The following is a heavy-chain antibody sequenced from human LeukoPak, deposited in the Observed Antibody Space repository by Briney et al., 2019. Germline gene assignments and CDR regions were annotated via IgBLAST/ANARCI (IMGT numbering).Heavy chain of an antibody. Sequence: GGSLRLSRAASGFTFSDYYMGWIRQAPGKGLEWVSYISSSGSTIYYADSVKGRFTISRDNAKNSLYLQMNSLRAEDTAVYYCARDVRETLRYFDWLSERYGMDVWGQGTTVTVSS. CDR1: GFTFSDYY. J-gene: IGHJ6*02. CDR2: ISSSGSTI. CDR3: ARDVRETLRYFDWLSERYGMDV. D-gene: IGHD3-9*01. V-gene: IGHV3-11*01.